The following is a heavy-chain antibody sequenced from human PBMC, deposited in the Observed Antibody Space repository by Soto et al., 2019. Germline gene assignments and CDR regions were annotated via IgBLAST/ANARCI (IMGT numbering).Heavy chain of an antibody. D-gene: IGHD3-16*01. J-gene: IGHJ6*02. CDR1: GLTVSHNY. CDR3: VRPRPSGENYGMDV. CDR2: LYTEGTT. V-gene: IGHV3-53*01. Sequence: VGSRRLSCVASGLTVSHNYMAWVRQAPEMGLEWVSILYTEGTTYYADSVKGRFTISRDSSKNTLFLQMDSLRAEDTAVYYCVRPRPSGENYGMDVWGQGTTVTVSS.